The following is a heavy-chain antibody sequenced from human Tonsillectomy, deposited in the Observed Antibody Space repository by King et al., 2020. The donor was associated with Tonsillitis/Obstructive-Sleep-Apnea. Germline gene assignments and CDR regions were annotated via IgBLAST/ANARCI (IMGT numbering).Heavy chain of an antibody. CDR3: GTNAGDYYYYMDV. D-gene: IGHD2-2*01. CDR1: GGSFSGYY. J-gene: IGHJ6*03. V-gene: IGHV4-34*01. Sequence: VQLQQWGAGLLKPSETLSLTCGVYGGSFSGYYWSWIRQPPGKGLEWIGEINHSGSTDYNSSLKSRVTISRDTSKNQLSLRLTSVTAADTAVYYCGTNAGDYYYYMDVWGKGTTVTVSS. CDR2: INHSGST.